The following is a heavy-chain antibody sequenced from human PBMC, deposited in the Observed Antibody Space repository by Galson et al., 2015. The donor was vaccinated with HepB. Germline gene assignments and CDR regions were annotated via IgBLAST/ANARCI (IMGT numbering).Heavy chain of an antibody. J-gene: IGHJ6*02. Sequence: IRQPPGKGLEWTGEISHYGSTTYNPSLKSRVTVSVDTTNNQFSLKVNSVTAADTAVYFCARVDFWTGNYGMDVWGQGITVIVSS. V-gene: IGHV4-34*01. CDR2: ISHYGST. CDR3: ARVDFWTGNYGMDV. D-gene: IGHD3/OR15-3a*01.